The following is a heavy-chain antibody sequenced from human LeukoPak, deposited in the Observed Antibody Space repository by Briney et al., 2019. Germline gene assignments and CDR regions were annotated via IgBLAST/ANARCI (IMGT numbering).Heavy chain of an antibody. Sequence: GGSLRLSCAASGFTFSSYGMHWVRQAPGKGLEWVAFIRYDGSNKYYADFVKGRFTISRDNSKNTLYLQMNSLRAEDTAVYYCAKGTGRTYYYDSSGTLIDYWGQGTLVTVSS. CDR3: AKGTGRTYYYDSSGTLIDY. CDR2: IRYDGSNK. V-gene: IGHV3-30*02. J-gene: IGHJ4*02. CDR1: GFTFSSYG. D-gene: IGHD3-22*01.